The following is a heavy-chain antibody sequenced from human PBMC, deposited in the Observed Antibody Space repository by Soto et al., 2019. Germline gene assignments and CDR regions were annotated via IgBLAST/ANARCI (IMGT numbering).Heavy chain of an antibody. Sequence: QVQLVQSGAEVKKPGSSVKVSCKASGGTFGSQGIAWVRQAPGQGLEWMGGFIAMLGTPTYAKKVQGRATISADESLTSSYLELRSLRSEDTGVYFCTRGAMANFDYWGQGTVVTVSS. V-gene: IGHV1-69*01. D-gene: IGHD5-18*01. CDR3: TRGAMANFDY. CDR2: FIAMLGTP. CDR1: GGTFGSQG. J-gene: IGHJ4*02.